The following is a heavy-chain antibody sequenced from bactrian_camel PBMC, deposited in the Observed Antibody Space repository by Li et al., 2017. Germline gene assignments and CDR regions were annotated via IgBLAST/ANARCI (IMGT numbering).Heavy chain of an antibody. D-gene: IGHD3*01. CDR3: VAASRPVGGNCPIFLSYNA. CDR2: IDSASASG. CDR1: KLTYSSYC. V-gene: IGHV3S25*01. J-gene: IGHJ6*01. Sequence: QLVESGGGSVQTGGSLALSCVAAKLTYSSYCMAWFRQAPGKEREGVGVIDSASASGNLVASVKGRFTISQNNAKRTVYLQMHNLKPEDSAMYYCVAASRPVGGNCPIFLSYNAWGQGTQVTVS.